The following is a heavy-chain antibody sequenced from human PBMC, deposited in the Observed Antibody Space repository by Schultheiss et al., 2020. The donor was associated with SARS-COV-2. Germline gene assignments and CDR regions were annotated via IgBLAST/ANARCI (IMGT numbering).Heavy chain of an antibody. CDR3: ARAPVVVVPAAMNNWFDP. CDR2: INPNSGGT. D-gene: IGHD2-2*01. Sequence: ASVKVSCKASGYTFTGYYMHWVRQAPGQGLEWMGWINPNSGGTNYAQKFQGRVTMTRDTSISTAYMELSRLRSDDTAVYYCARAPVVVVPAAMNNWFDPWGQGTLVTVSS. V-gene: IGHV1-2*02. J-gene: IGHJ5*02. CDR1: GYTFTGYY.